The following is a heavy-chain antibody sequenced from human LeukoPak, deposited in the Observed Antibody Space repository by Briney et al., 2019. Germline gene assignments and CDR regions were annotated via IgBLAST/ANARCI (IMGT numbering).Heavy chain of an antibody. Sequence: PGGSLRLSCAASGFTFDDYAMHWVRQAPGKGLEWVSGISWNSGSIVYADSVKGRFTISRDNAKNSLYLQMNSLRAEDTALYYCAKGPLGYCTNGVCSTYFDYWGQGTLVTVSS. CDR1: GFTFDDYA. D-gene: IGHD2-8*01. CDR2: ISWNSGSI. V-gene: IGHV3-9*01. CDR3: AKGPLGYCTNGVCSTYFDY. J-gene: IGHJ4*02.